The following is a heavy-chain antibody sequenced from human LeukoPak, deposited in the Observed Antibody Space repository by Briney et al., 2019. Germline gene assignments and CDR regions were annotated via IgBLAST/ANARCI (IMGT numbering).Heavy chain of an antibody. CDR3: AREDDTSLLDY. CDR2: ISVNGGST. D-gene: IGHD3-22*01. Sequence: PGGSLRLSCAASGFTFDNYAMYWVRQAPGKGLEYVSGISVNGGSTYYANSVKGRFTISRDNSKNTLYLQMGSLRAEDMAVYYCAREDDTSLLDYWGQGILVTVSS. V-gene: IGHV3-64*01. J-gene: IGHJ4*02. CDR1: GFTFDNYA.